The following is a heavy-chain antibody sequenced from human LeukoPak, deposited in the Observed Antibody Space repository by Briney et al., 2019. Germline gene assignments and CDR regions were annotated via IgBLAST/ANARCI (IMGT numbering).Heavy chain of an antibody. CDR2: MHTSGST. V-gene: IGHV4-4*07. D-gene: IGHD6-13*01. CDR3: ARGFLKAAADAFDI. CDR1: GGSISSYY. J-gene: IGHJ3*02. Sequence: PSETLSLTCTVSGGSISSYYWSWIRQPAGKGLEWIGRMHTSGSTNYNPSLKSRVTMSVDTSKNQFSLKLTSVTAADTAVYYCARGFLKAAADAFDIWGQGTMVTVSS.